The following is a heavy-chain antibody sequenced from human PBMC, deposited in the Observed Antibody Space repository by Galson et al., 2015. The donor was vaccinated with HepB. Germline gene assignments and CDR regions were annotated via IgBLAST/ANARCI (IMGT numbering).Heavy chain of an antibody. Sequence: SLRLSCAVSGFTYNNYWMSWVRQAPGRGLEWVANIKQDGSEKYYVDSVEGRFTVSRNNAKKTLYLDMNALSVEDAAVYYCARGWDTDVTSIFDYWGQGALVTVSS. D-gene: IGHD5-18*01. J-gene: IGHJ4*02. CDR1: GFTYNNYW. V-gene: IGHV3-7*03. CDR2: IKQDGSEK. CDR3: ARGWDTDVTSIFDY.